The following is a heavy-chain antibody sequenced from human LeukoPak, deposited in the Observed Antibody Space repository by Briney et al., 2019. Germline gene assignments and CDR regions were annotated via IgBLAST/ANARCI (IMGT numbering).Heavy chain of an antibody. V-gene: IGHV1-2*06. CDR1: GYTLTCYY. CDR2: INPNSGGT. D-gene: IGHD5-12*01. CDR3: ARDGGDSGYDYRYYYYGMDV. J-gene: IGHJ6*04. Sequence: AAVKVSCNASGYTLTCYYMHLVRQAPGQGVAWMGRINPNSGGTNYAHKFHGGVTMTRDTSNSTDYMELSRMRSDDTAVYYCARDGGDSGYDYRYYYYGMDVWGKGTTVTVSS.